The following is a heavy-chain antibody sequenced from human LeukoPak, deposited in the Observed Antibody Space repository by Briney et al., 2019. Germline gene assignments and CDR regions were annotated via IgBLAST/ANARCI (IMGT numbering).Heavy chain of an antibody. CDR3: ARDKVAYY. J-gene: IGHJ4*02. CDR1: GGSISSYY. V-gene: IGHV4-59*01. CDR2: IYYSGST. D-gene: IGHD2-15*01. Sequence: SETLSLTCTVSGGSISSYYWSWIRQPPGKGLKWSGYIYYSGSTNYNPSLKSRVTISVDTSKNQFSLKLSSVTAADTAVYYCARDKVAYYWGQGTLVTVSS.